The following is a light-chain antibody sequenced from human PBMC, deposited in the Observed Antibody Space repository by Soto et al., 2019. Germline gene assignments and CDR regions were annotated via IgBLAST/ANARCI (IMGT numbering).Light chain of an antibody. V-gene: IGLV4-69*01. CDR2: LNSDGSH. CDR1: SGHSNYA. Sequence: QPVLTQSPSASASLGASVKLTCTLSSGHSNYAIAWHQQQSEKGPRYLMKLNSDGSHSKGAGIPDRFSGSSSGAERYLTIASLQSEDEADYYCQTWGSGIVVFGGGTKVTVL. J-gene: IGLJ2*01. CDR3: QTWGSGIVV.